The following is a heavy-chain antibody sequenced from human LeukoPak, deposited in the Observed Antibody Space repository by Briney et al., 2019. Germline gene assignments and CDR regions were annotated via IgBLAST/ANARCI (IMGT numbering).Heavy chain of an antibody. Sequence: GASVKVSCKASGYAFTSYHIHWMRQAPGQGLGWMGIIIPSSGSTTYAQKFQGRVTMTRDTSTSTVYMELSSLTSDDTAVYFCARSDYNDYRGLGFWGQETLVTVSS. CDR1: GYAFTSYH. D-gene: IGHD4-11*01. J-gene: IGHJ4*02. V-gene: IGHV1-46*01. CDR3: ARSDYNDYRGLGF. CDR2: IIPSSGST.